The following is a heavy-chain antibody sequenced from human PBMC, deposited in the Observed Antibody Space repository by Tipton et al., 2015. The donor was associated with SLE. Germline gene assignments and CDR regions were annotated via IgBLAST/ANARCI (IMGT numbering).Heavy chain of an antibody. CDR3: ARADYYDSSVYLDY. Sequence: TLSLTCTVSGGSISSGSYYWSWIRQPAGKGLEWIGYIYTSGSTNYNPSLKSRVTISVDTPKNQFSLKLSSVTAADTAVYYCARADYYDSSVYLDYWGQGTLVTVSS. CDR2: IYTSGST. J-gene: IGHJ4*02. D-gene: IGHD3-22*01. CDR1: GGSISSGSYY. V-gene: IGHV4-61*09.